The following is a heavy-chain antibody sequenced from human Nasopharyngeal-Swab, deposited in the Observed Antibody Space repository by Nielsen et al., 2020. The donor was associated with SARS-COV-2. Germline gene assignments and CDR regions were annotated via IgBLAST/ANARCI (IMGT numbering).Heavy chain of an antibody. Sequence: WIRQPPGKGLEWVSSISSSSSYIYYADSVKGRFTISRDNAKNSLYLQMNSLRAEDTAEYYCARGNGQMDYWGQGTLVTVSS. CDR3: ARGNGQMDY. CDR2: ISSSSSYI. J-gene: IGHJ4*02. D-gene: IGHD5-24*01. V-gene: IGHV3-21*01.